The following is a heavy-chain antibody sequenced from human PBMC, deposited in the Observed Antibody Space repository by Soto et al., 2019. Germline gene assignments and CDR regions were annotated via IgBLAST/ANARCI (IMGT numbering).Heavy chain of an antibody. CDR1: GFTFSDYY. CDR3: ARDFSGAGSDYYYGMDV. Sequence: GESLKISCAASGFTFSDYYMSWIRQAPGKGLEWVSYISSSSSYTNYADSVKGRFTISRDNAKNSLYLQMNSLRAEDTAVYYCARDFSGAGSDYYYGMDVWGQGTTVTVSS. V-gene: IGHV3-11*06. CDR2: ISSSSSYT. J-gene: IGHJ6*02. D-gene: IGHD6-19*01.